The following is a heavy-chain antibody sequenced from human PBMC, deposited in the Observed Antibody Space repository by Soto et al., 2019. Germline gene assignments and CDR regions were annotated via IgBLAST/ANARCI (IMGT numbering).Heavy chain of an antibody. CDR1: GFTFGDHV. J-gene: IGHJ4*02. Sequence: GGSLRLSCAASGFTFGDHVMSWVRQAPGKGLEWVSSLIASGTTTFYADSVKGRFTISRDNSRNILFLQMNSLRADDTAVYYCAKRAVTGLHYFDFWGLGTLVTVS. CDR3: AKRAVTGLHYFDF. V-gene: IGHV3-23*01. CDR2: LIASGTTT. D-gene: IGHD3-9*01.